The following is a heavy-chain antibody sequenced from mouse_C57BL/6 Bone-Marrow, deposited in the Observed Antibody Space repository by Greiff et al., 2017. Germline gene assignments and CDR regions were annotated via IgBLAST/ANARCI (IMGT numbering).Heavy chain of an antibody. CDR3: ARDYYGSSYEDDFDY. CDR2: IYPGSGST. V-gene: IGHV1-55*01. D-gene: IGHD1-1*01. J-gene: IGHJ2*01. CDR1: GYTFTSYW. Sequence: QVQLQQPGAALVKPGASVKMSCKASGYTFTSYWITWVKQRPGQGLEWIGDIYPGSGSTNYNEKFKSKATLTVDTSSSTAYMQLRSLTSEDSAVYYCARDYYGSSYEDDFDYWGQGTTLTVSS.